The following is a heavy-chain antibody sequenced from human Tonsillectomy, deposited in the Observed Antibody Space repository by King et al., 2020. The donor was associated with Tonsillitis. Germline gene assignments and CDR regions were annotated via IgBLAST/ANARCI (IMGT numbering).Heavy chain of an antibody. J-gene: IGHJ6*02. CDR3: AGDSAHTYYYGSGSPYGMDV. CDR1: GFTFSDYY. Sequence: VQLVQSGGGLVKPGGSLRLSCAASGFTFSDYYMSWIRQAPGKGLEWVSDISSSGSTIYYADSVKGRFTIPRDNAKNSLYLQMNSLRAEDTAVYYCAGDSAHTYYYGSGSPYGMDVWGQGTPVTVSS. D-gene: IGHD3-10*01. V-gene: IGHV3-11*01. CDR2: ISSSGSTI.